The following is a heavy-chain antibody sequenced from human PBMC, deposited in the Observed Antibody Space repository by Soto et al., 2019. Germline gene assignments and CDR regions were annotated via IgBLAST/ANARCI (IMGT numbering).Heavy chain of an antibody. D-gene: IGHD5-18*01. CDR3: ARWGDGYSYGPYYFDY. CDR1: GGTFSSYA. Sequence: QVQLVQSGAEVKKPGSSVKVSCKASGGTFSSYAISWVRQAPGQGLEWMGGIIPIFGTANYAQKFQGRVTITADESTITAYMELSSLRSEDTAVYYCARWGDGYSYGPYYFDYWGEGTLVTVSP. J-gene: IGHJ4*02. CDR2: IIPIFGTA. V-gene: IGHV1-69*12.